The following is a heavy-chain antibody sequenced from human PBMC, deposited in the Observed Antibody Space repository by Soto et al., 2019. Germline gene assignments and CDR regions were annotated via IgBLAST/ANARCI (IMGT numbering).Heavy chain of an antibody. CDR3: ARHRGTTVTFYYYYGMDV. D-gene: IGHD4-4*01. Sequence: SVKVSCKASGGTFSSYAISWVRQAPGQGLEWMGGIIPIFGTANYAQKFQGRVTITADKSTSTAYMELSSLRSEDTAVYCCARHRGTTVTFYYYYGMDVWGQGTTVTVSS. V-gene: IGHV1-69*06. CDR1: GGTFSSYA. J-gene: IGHJ6*02. CDR2: IIPIFGTA.